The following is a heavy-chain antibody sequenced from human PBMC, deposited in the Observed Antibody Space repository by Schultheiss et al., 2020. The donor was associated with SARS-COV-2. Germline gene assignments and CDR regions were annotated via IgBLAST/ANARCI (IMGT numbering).Heavy chain of an antibody. CDR3: ARGDPRRAFDI. CDR2: MYYSGST. J-gene: IGHJ3*02. CDR1: GGSISSYY. Sequence: SETLSLTCTVSGGSISSYYWSWIRQPPGKGLEWIGYMYYSGSTNYNPSLKSRVTISVDTSKNQFSLKVSSVTAADTAVYYCARGDPRRAFDIWGQGTMVTVSS. D-gene: IGHD3-10*01. V-gene: IGHV4-59*08.